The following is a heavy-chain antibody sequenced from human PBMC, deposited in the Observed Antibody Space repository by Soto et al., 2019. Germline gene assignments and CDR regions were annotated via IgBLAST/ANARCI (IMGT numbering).Heavy chain of an antibody. CDR1: GVTFNSYA. Sequence: VASVKVSCKTSGVTFNSYAISWVRQAPGQGLEWMGGIVPIVDTSTYAQKFQGRVTITADESTSTVYMELSSLRSDDTAVYYCVRVVAIPGYPDNWGQGTLVTVS. D-gene: IGHD5-12*01. CDR3: VRVVAIPGYPDN. CDR2: IVPIVDTS. V-gene: IGHV1-69*13. J-gene: IGHJ4*02.